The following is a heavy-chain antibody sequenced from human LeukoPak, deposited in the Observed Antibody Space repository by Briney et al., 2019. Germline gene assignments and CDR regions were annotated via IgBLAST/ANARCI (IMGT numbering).Heavy chain of an antibody. CDR2: ISYDGSNK. J-gene: IGHJ4*02. V-gene: IGHV3-30-3*01. Sequence: SGGSLRLSCAASGFTFSSYAMHWVRQARGKGLEWVAVISYDGSNKYYADSVKGRFTISRDNSKNTLYLQVNSLTAGDTAVYYCARATDWLFDCWGQGTLVTVSS. D-gene: IGHD3-9*01. CDR1: GFTFSSYA. CDR3: ARATDWLFDC.